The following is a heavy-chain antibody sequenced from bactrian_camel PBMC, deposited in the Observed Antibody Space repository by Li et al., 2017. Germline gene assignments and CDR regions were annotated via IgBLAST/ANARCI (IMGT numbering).Heavy chain of an antibody. CDR3: STFFSRAGGTYLADYDFGY. D-gene: IGHD7*01. J-gene: IGHJ6*01. CDR2: IDADGRS. Sequence: HVQLVESGGGSVPVGGSLRLSCVSSVGYVFSSHCMGWFLQAPGMEREGVAAIDADGRSYYKESVKDRSTISRDNAKNTVYLQMNSLKPEDTAVYYCSTFFSRAGGTYLADYDFGYWGQGTQVTVS. CDR1: GYVFSSHC. V-gene: IGHV3S53*01.